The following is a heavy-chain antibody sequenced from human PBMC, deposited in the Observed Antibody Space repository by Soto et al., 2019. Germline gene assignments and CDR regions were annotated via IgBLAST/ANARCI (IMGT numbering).Heavy chain of an antibody. V-gene: IGHV4-59*01. J-gene: IGHJ5*02. CDR1: GGSISSYY. CDR2: IYYSGST. Sequence: SETLSLTCTVSGGSISSYYWSWIRQPPGKGLEWIGYIYYSGSTNYNPSLKSRVTISVDTSKNQFSWKLSSVTAADTAVYYCARDLDSSSSPFDPWGQGTLVTVSS. CDR3: ARDLDSSSSPFDP. D-gene: IGHD6-6*01.